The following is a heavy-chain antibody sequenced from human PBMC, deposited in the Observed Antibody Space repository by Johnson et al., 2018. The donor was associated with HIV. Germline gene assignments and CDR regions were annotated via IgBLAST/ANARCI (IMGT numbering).Heavy chain of an antibody. V-gene: IGHV3-20*04. CDR3: ATGENLKWELRFGDAFDI. CDR2: INWNGGST. Sequence: VQLVESGGGVVRPGGSLRLSCAAFGFTFDDYGMSWVRQAPEKGLEWVSGINWNGGSTGYADSVKGRFTISRDNAKNSLYLQMNSLRAEDTALYYCATGENLKWELRFGDAFDIWGQGTMVTVSS. CDR1: GFTFDDYG. J-gene: IGHJ3*02. D-gene: IGHD1-26*01.